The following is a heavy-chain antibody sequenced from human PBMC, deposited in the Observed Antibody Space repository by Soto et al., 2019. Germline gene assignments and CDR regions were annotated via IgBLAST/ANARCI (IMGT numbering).Heavy chain of an antibody. CDR1: GGSISSGDYY. V-gene: IGHV4-30-4*01. CDR2: IYYSGST. J-gene: IGHJ3*02. CDR3: ARHGSGTTPLNTAFDI. Sequence: TLSLTCTVSGGSISSGDYYWSWIRQPPGKGLEWIGYIYYSGSTYYNPSLKSRVTISVDTSKNQFSLKLSSVTAADTAVYYCARHGSGTTPLNTAFDIWGQGTTVTVSS. D-gene: IGHD3-10*01.